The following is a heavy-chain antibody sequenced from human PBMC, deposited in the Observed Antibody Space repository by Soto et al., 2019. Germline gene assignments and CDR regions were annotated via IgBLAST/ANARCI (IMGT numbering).Heavy chain of an antibody. CDR1: GVTFSGSS. V-gene: IGHV3-73*02. CDR3: TSGSYFPGDYFDY. CDR2: IRSKAYTYAT. Sequence: EVQLVESVGGLVQPGGSLKLSCAASGVTFSGSSIHWVRQASGKGLEWVGRIRSKAYTYATEYGASVKGRFTISRDDSQNTAYLQMNSLKTEDTAVYYCTSGSYFPGDYFDYWGQGTLVTVSS. J-gene: IGHJ4*02. D-gene: IGHD1-26*01.